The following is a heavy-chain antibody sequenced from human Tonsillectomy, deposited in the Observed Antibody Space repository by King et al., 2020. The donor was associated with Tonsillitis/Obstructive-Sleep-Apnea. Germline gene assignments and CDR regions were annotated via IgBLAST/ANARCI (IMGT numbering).Heavy chain of an antibody. CDR1: GGSISSSNW. V-gene: IGHV4-4*03. CDR2: ISHSGST. CDR3: ARLGGATAPNYYYYYYYMDV. Sequence: QLQESGPGLVKSPGNLSLTCAVSGGSISSSNWWSWVRQPPGKGLEWIGEISHSGSTNYNPSLKSRVTISVDKSKNQFSLNLSSVTAADTAVYYCARLGGATAPNYYYYYYYMDVWGEGSTVTVSS. D-gene: IGHD1-26*01. J-gene: IGHJ6*03.